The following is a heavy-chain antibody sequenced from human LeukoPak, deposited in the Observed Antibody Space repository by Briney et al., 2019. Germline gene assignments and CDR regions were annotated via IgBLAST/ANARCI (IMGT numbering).Heavy chain of an antibody. J-gene: IGHJ5*02. CDR2: INLGDSDT. D-gene: IGHD1-26*01. CDR1: GHRFTNHW. CDR3: VRRPYSGSPNWFDP. V-gene: IGHV5-51*01. Sequence: GESLKISCEVSGHRFTNHWIGWVRQMPGKGLEWMGIINLGDSDTKYSPSFQGQVTILLDKSISTAYLQWRSLKASDTAMYYCVRRPYSGSPNWFDPWGQGTLVTVSS.